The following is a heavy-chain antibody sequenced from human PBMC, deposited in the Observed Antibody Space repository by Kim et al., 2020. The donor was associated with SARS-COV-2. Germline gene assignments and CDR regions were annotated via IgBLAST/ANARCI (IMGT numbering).Heavy chain of an antibody. V-gene: IGHV1-69*02. Sequence: AQKFQGRGTITADKSTSTAYMGLSSMRSEDTAVYYCASLVTGDRGWFDPWGQGTLVTVSS. CDR3: ASLVTGDRGWFDP. D-gene: IGHD7-27*01. J-gene: IGHJ5*02.